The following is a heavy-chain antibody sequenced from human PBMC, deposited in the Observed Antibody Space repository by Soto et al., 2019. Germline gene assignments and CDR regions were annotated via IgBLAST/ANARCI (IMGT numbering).Heavy chain of an antibody. CDR2: IYHSGST. V-gene: IGHV4-4*02. CDR3: ARITKYQLLYDFDY. CDR1: GGSISSSNW. J-gene: IGHJ4*02. D-gene: IGHD2-2*02. Sequence: SETLSLTCAVSGGSISSSNWWSWVRQPPGKGLEWIGEIYHSGSTNYNPSLKSRVTISVDKSKNQFSLKLSSVTAADTAVYYCARITKYQLLYDFDYWGQGTLVTVYS.